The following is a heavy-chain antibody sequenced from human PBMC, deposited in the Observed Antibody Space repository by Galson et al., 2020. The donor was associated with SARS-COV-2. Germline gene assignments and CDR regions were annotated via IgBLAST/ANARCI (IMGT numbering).Heavy chain of an antibody. CDR3: ARCPAPGWFDP. Sequence: SETLSLTCAVSGDSLKIAHYYWTWIRQSPGKGLEWIGYIHYDGNTYYNPSLRSRITMSIDTSKNQFSLKLTSVTAADAAVYYCARCPAPGWFDPWGQGTLVTVSS. J-gene: IGHJ5*02. D-gene: IGHD2-2*01. V-gene: IGHV4-30-4*01. CDR1: GDSLKIAHYY. CDR2: IHYDGNT.